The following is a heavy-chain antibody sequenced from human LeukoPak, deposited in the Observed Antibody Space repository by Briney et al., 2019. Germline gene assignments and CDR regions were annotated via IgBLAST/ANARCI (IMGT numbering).Heavy chain of an antibody. J-gene: IGHJ4*02. Sequence: GGSLRLSCAASGFTFSSYWMSWVRQAPGKGLEWVANIKQDGSEKYYVDSVKGRFTISRDNAKNSLYLQMNSLRAEDTAVYYCARDGGRKYYYGSGSYYNILGYFDYWGQGTLVTVSS. V-gene: IGHV3-7*01. CDR3: ARDGGRKYYYGSGSYYNILGYFDY. CDR1: GFTFSSYW. D-gene: IGHD3-10*01. CDR2: IKQDGSEK.